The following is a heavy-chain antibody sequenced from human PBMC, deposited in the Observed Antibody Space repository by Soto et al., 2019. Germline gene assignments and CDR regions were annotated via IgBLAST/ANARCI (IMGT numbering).Heavy chain of an antibody. CDR2: FDPEDGET. V-gene: IGHV1-24*01. CDR3: ASAAGTVGWFDP. J-gene: IGHJ5*02. CDR1: GYTLTELS. D-gene: IGHD6-19*01. Sequence: EASVKVSCKVSGYTLTELSMHWVRQAPGEGLEWMGGFDPEDGETIYAQKFQGRVTITRDTSASTAYMELSSLRSEDTAVYYCASAAGTVGWFDPWGQGTLVTVSS.